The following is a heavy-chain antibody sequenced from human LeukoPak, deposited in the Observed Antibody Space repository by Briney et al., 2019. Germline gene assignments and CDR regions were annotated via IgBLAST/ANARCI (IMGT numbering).Heavy chain of an antibody. CDR1: GGSISSSSYY. J-gene: IGHJ3*02. D-gene: IGHD5-18*01. CDR3: ARATWIQLWLQAFDI. V-gene: IGHV4-39*07. Sequence: PSETLSLTCTVSGGSISSSSYYWGWIRQPPGKGLEWIGSIYYSGSTYYNPSLKSRVTISVDTSKNQFSLKLSSVTAADTAVYYCARATWIQLWLQAFDIWGQGTMVTVSS. CDR2: IYYSGST.